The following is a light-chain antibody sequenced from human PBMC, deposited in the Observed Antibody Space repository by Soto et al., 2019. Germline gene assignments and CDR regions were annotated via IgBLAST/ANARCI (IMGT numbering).Light chain of an antibody. CDR3: QQYGSSPRT. Sequence: EIVLTQSPGTLSLSPGESATLSCRASQSVSSTYLALYQQKPGQAPRLLIYDLSRRTTGIPDRFSASGSGTDFTLTISRLEPEDFAVYYCQQYGSSPRTFGQGTKLEI. J-gene: IGKJ2*02. CDR1: QSVSSTY. V-gene: IGKV3-20*01. CDR2: DLS.